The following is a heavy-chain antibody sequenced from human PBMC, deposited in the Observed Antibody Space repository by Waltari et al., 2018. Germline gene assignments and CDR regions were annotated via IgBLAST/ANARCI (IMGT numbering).Heavy chain of an antibody. J-gene: IGHJ5*02. CDR3: ARRLPYSRETGWFDP. CDR2: INPNSGGT. V-gene: IGHV1-2*02. Sequence: QVQLVQSGAEVKKPGASVKVSCKASGYTFTGYYMHWVRQAPGQGLEWMGWINPNSGGTNYAQKFQGRVTMTRDTSISTAYMELSRLRSDDTAVYYCARRLPYSRETGWFDPWGQGTLVTVSS. CDR1: GYTFTGYY. D-gene: IGHD6-13*01.